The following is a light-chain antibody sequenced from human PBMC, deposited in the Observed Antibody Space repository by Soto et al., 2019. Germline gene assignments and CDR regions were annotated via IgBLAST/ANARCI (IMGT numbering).Light chain of an antibody. CDR3: SSYAGSNNFV. V-gene: IGLV2-8*01. CDR2: EVA. Sequence: QSALTQPPSASGSPGQSVTISCTGTSSDVGGYNFVSWYQQSPGKAPKLIIYEVAKRPLNVPARFSGSKSGNTASLTVSGLQVEDEADYYCSSYAGSNNFVFGGGTKLTVL. J-gene: IGLJ2*01. CDR1: SSDVGGYNF.